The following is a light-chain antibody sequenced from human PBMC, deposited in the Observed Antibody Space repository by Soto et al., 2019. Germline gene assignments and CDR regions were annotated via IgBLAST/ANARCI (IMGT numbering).Light chain of an antibody. V-gene: IGKV3-11*01. CDR1: QSVTSY. Sequence: EIVLTQSPATLSLSPGERATLSCRASQSVTSYLVWYQQKPGQAPRLLIYDASNRATGIPARFTGSGSGTDFTLTISSLEPEDFAVYYCQHRYIWPFTFGQVTRLEIK. J-gene: IGKJ5*01. CDR3: QHRYIWPFT. CDR2: DAS.